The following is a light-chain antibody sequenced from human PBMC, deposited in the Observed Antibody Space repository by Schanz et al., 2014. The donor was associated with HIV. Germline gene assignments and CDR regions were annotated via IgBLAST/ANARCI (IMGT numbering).Light chain of an antibody. Sequence: EIVLTQSPVILSLSPGERATLSCRASQTVSSNSLGWYQQKRGQVPRLLIYDASNRATGIPARFSGSGSGTDFTLTISRLEPEDFAVYYCQQYGSSPGFGGGTKVEIK. J-gene: IGKJ4*01. CDR3: QQYGSSPG. CDR2: DAS. CDR1: QTVSSNS. V-gene: IGKV3-20*01.